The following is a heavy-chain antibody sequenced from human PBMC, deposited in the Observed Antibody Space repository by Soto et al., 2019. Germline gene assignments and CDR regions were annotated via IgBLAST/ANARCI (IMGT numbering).Heavy chain of an antibody. CDR2: IYYSGST. D-gene: IGHD4-17*01. V-gene: IGHV4-59*01. Sequence: LETLSLTCTVSGGSISSYYWSWIRQPPGKGLEWIGYIYYSGSTNYNPSLKSRVTISVDTSKNQFSLKLSSVTAADTAVYYCARDSYGDYTFDYWGQGTLVTVSS. CDR3: ARDSYGDYTFDY. CDR1: GGSISSYY. J-gene: IGHJ4*02.